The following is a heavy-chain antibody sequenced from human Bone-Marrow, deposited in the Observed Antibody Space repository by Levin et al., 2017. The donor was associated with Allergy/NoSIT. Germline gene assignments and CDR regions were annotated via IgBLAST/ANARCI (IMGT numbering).Heavy chain of an antibody. V-gene: IGHV4-59*08. Sequence: MAGGSLRLSCTVSGVSISSYYWSWIRQPPGKGLEWIGYTYYSGTTNSNPSLKSRVTISVDTSRNQLSLNLNSVTAADTAVYFCARRNLKSGWRGYCFDSWGQGTPVTVSS. J-gene: IGHJ4*01. CDR1: GVSISSYY. CDR3: ARRNLKSGWRGYCFDS. CDR2: TYYSGTT. D-gene: IGHD6-19*01.